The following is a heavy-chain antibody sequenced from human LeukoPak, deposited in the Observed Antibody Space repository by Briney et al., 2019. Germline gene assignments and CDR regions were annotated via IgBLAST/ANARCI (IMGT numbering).Heavy chain of an antibody. CDR1: GGSTSSGDYY. Sequence: LSQTLSVTCTVPGGSTSSGDYYRSWISQPPGKCLEWIWYIYYRGITYYNPSLRSRVTIYVDTSKIHLSLKLRSVTAADTAVYYCASMTTVTRYFDYWGQGTLVTVSS. V-gene: IGHV4-30-4*01. CDR3: ASMTTVTRYFDY. CDR2: IYYRGIT. J-gene: IGHJ4*02. D-gene: IGHD4-17*01.